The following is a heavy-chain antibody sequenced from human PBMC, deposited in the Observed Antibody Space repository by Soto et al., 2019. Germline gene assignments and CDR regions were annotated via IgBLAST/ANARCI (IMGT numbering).Heavy chain of an antibody. CDR3: AKGPTIFGVVISFEYYYGMDV. CDR1: GSTFTSYY. D-gene: IGHD3-3*01. Sequence: ASVKVSCKASGSTFTSYYMHWVRQAPGQGLEWMGIINPSGGSTSYAQKFQGRVTMTRDTSTSTVYMELSSLRSEDTAVYYCAKGPTIFGVVISFEYYYGMDVWGRGTTVTVSS. V-gene: IGHV1-46*01. CDR2: INPSGGST. J-gene: IGHJ6*02.